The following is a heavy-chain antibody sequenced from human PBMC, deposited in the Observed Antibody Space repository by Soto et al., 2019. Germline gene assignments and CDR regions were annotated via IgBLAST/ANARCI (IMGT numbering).Heavy chain of an antibody. CDR2: ISDSGENI. CDR1: GFSFSDSW. CDR3: AREVSGTSFDY. Sequence: GGSLRLSCVASGFSFSDSWMDWVRQAPGKGPEWVAAISDSGENIYYADSVEGRFTISRDNSKNTLYLQMNSLRAEDTAVYYCAREVSGTSFDYWGQGTLVTVSS. V-gene: IGHV3-23*01. D-gene: IGHD1-7*01. J-gene: IGHJ4*02.